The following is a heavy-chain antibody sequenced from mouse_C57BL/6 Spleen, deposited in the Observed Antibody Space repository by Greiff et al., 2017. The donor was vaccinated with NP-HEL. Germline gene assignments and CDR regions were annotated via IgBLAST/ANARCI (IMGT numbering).Heavy chain of an antibody. J-gene: IGHJ4*01. Sequence: VQLQQPGAELVRPGSSVKLSCKASGYTFTSYWMDWVTQRPGQGLEWIGNIYPSDSEPPYNQKFNDKATLTGDKSSSTAYMQLSSLTSEDSAVYYCAREKGKITTVVDAMDYWGQGTSVTVSS. V-gene: IGHV1-61*01. CDR3: AREKGKITTVVDAMDY. D-gene: IGHD1-1*01. CDR2: IYPSDSEP. CDR1: GYTFTSYW.